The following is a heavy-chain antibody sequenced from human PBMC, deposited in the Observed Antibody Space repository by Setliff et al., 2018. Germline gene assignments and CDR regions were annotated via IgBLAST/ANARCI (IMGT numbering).Heavy chain of an antibody. CDR3: RLWSHNYHDDY. V-gene: IGHV4-34*01. Sequence: ESLKISCAASGFVFGTYGMHWVRQAPGKGLEWIGEISHSGSTNYSPSLKSRVTMSVDKSKNQFSLNLNSVTAADTAVYYCRLWSHNYHDDYWGQGTLVTAPQ. CDR1: GFVFGTYG. J-gene: IGHJ4*02. CDR2: ISHSGST. D-gene: IGHD3-16*01.